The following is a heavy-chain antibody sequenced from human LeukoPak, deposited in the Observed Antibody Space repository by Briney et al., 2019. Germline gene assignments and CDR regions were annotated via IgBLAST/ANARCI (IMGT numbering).Heavy chain of an antibody. CDR2: ISSSGSTI. CDR1: GFSSSAHA. V-gene: IGHV3-11*01. Sequence: GGSLRLSCTASGFSSSAHAMSWFRQAPGKGLEWVSYISSSGSTIYYADSVKGRFTISRDNAKNSLYLQMNSLRAEDTAMYYCARSRSSWSYYFDYWGQGTLVTVSS. D-gene: IGHD6-13*01. CDR3: ARSRSSWSYYFDY. J-gene: IGHJ4*02.